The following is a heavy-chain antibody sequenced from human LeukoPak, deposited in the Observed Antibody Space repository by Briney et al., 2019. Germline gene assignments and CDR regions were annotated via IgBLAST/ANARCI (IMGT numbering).Heavy chain of an antibody. CDR2: IIPFFATT. D-gene: IGHD2-15*01. CDR1: GGNLSSYA. Sequence: ASVKVSCTASGGNLSSYAMTWVRQAPGQGLEWMGGIIPFFATTNYAQKFQGRVTVTADESTSTSYMELTSLRSDDTAVYYCVRGLGYCSAGNCYLFGMDVWGQGTTVTVSS. CDR3: VRGLGYCSAGNCYLFGMDV. J-gene: IGHJ6*02. V-gene: IGHV1-69*13.